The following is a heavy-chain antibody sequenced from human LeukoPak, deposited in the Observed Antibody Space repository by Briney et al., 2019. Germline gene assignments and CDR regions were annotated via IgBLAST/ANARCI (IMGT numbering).Heavy chain of an antibody. Sequence: GGSLRLSCAASGFTFSNYWMHWVRQAPGKGLVWVSRINTDGSSTSYADSVKGRFTISRDNARSSLYLQMNSLRAEDTAVYYCVRLRRNSDRSDYYYFYDYWGQGILVTVSS. J-gene: IGHJ4*02. V-gene: IGHV3-74*01. CDR1: GFTFSNYW. CDR2: INTDGSST. D-gene: IGHD3-22*01. CDR3: VRLRRNSDRSDYYYFYDY.